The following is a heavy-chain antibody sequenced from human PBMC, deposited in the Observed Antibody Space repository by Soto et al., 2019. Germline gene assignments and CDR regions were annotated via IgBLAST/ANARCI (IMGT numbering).Heavy chain of an antibody. CDR2: IRGKAYGGTT. CDR3: TRDRLEQQLVGFSYYYYYYMDV. Sequence: GGSLRLSCTASGFTFGDYAMSWFRQAPGKGLEWVGFIRGKAYGGTTEYAASVKGRFTISRDDSKSIAYLQMNSLKTEDTAVYYCTRDRLEQQLVGFSYYYYYYMDVWGKGTTVTVSS. J-gene: IGHJ6*03. V-gene: IGHV3-49*03. D-gene: IGHD6-13*01. CDR1: GFTFGDYA.